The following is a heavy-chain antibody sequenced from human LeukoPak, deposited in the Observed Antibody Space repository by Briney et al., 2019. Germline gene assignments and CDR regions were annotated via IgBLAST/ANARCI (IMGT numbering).Heavy chain of an antibody. CDR1: XXXXSSYA. Sequence: CAAXXXXXSSYAMXXVRQAPGKGLXXXXAISGSGGSTYYADSVKGRFAISRDNSKNTLYLQMNSLRAEDTAVYYCAKAAAGLYYYYYMDVWGKGTTVTVSS. CDR2: ISGSGGST. D-gene: IGHD6-13*01. CDR3: AKAAAGLYYYYYMDV. J-gene: IGHJ6*03. V-gene: IGHV3-23*01.